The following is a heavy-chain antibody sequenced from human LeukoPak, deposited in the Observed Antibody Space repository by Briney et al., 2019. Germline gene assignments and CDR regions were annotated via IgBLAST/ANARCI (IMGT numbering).Heavy chain of an antibody. D-gene: IGHD1-7*01. V-gene: IGHV3-30*04. CDR2: ISYDGSNK. CDR1: GFTFSSYA. CDR3: ARDPQGTTAYLDY. J-gene: IGHJ4*02. Sequence: QPGRSLRLSCAASGFTFSSYAMHWVRQAPGKGLEWVAVISYDGSNKYYADSVKGRFTISRDNSKNTLYLQMNSLRAEDTAVYYCARDPQGTTAYLDYWGQGTLVTVSS.